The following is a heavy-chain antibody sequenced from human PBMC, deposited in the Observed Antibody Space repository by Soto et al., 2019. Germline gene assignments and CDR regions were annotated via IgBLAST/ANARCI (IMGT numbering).Heavy chain of an antibody. CDR2: FNGGNGNI. V-gene: IGHV1-3*05. CDR1: GYTFSTYA. J-gene: IGHJ4*02. Sequence: QDQLVQSGAEERKPGASVKVSCKASGYTFSTYAMHWVRRAPGQSLEWMGWFNGGNGNIKYSQKFEGRVTITTDTAASTAYMELNMLRSADTAVYYCARGNVRGGCLDYWGQGTLVSVSS. D-gene: IGHD3-10*01. CDR3: ARGNVRGGCLDY.